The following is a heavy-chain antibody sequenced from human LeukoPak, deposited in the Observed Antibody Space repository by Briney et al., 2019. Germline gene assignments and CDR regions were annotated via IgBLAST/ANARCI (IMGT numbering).Heavy chain of an antibody. D-gene: IGHD4-23*01. CDR1: GYTLTELS. CDR3: ARECGGNPAGWCAFDI. Sequence: ASVKVSCKVSGYTLTELSMHWVRQAPGKGLEWMGGFDPEDGETIYAQKFQGRVTMTEDTSTDTAYMELSSLRSEDTAVYYCARECGGNPAGWCAFDIWGQGTMVTVSS. CDR2: FDPEDGET. V-gene: IGHV1-24*01. J-gene: IGHJ3*02.